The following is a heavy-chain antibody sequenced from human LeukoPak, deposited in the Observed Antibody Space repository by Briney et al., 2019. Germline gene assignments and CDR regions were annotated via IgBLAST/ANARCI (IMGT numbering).Heavy chain of an antibody. D-gene: IGHD1-1*01. J-gene: IGHJ4*02. Sequence: GGSLRLSCAASGFTVSSSYMSWVRQAPGKGLEWVSSINSGSTYTYYTESVKGRFTVSRDNAKNSLFLQMNSLRAEDTAIYYCARSLTTLTYEGYWGQGTLVTVSS. CDR3: ARSLTTLTYEGY. CDR2: INSGSTYT. CDR1: GFTVSSSY. V-gene: IGHV3-21*01.